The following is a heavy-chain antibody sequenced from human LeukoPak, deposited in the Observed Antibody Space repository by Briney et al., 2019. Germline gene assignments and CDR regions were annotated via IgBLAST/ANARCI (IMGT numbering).Heavy chain of an antibody. CDR3: AREAGIAAAGIFDY. J-gene: IGHJ4*02. CDR2: IYYSGST. CDR1: GGSISSYY. V-gene: IGHV4-59*01. D-gene: IGHD6-13*01. Sequence: SETLSLTCTVSGGSISSYYWSWIRQPPGKGLEWIGYIYYSGSTNYNPSLKSRVTISVDTSKNQFSLKLSSVTAADTAVYYCAREAGIAAAGIFDYWGQGTLVTVSS.